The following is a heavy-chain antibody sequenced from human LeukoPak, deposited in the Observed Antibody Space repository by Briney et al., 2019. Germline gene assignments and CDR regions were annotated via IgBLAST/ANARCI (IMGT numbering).Heavy chain of an antibody. CDR3: ARFTGLIDFWSGYYTLVDNWFDP. J-gene: IGHJ5*02. V-gene: IGHV1-18*01. Sequence: GASVKVSCKASGYTFTSYGISWVRQAPGQGLEWMGWISAYNGNTNYAQKLQGRVTMTTDTSTSTAYMELRSLRSDDTAVYYCARFTGLIDFWSGYYTLVDNWFDPWGQGTLVTVSS. CDR2: ISAYNGNT. D-gene: IGHD3-3*01. CDR1: GYTFTSYG.